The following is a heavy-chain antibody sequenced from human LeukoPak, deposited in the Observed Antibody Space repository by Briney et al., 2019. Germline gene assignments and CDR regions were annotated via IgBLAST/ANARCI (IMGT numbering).Heavy chain of an antibody. V-gene: IGHV4-59*08. CDR1: GVSITSYY. CDR3: AREVAARPDY. CDR2: FYYSGST. Sequence: SETLSLTCTVSGVSITSYYWSWIRQPPGKGLEWIGYFYYSGSTNYNPSLKSRVTISVDTSKNQFSLKLSSVTAADTAVYYCAREVAARPDYWGQGTLVTVSS. J-gene: IGHJ4*02. D-gene: IGHD6-6*01.